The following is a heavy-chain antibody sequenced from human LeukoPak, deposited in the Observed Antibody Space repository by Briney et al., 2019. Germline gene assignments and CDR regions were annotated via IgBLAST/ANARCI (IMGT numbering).Heavy chain of an antibody. V-gene: IGHV3-33*06. CDR2: IWYDGSNK. Sequence: AGGSLRLSCAASGFTFSSYGTHWVRQAPGKGLEWVAVIWYDGSNKYYADSVKGRFTISRDNSKNTLYLQMNSLRAEDTAVYYCAKGPRITIFGVVTTNFDYWGQGTLVTVSS. J-gene: IGHJ4*02. CDR3: AKGPRITIFGVVTTNFDY. CDR1: GFTFSSYG. D-gene: IGHD3-3*01.